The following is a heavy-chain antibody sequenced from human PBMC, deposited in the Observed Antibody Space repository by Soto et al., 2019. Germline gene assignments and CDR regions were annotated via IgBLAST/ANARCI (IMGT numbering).Heavy chain of an antibody. D-gene: IGHD4-17*01. CDR1: GFTFSSYG. CDR3: VKGEYRGYTVTTYYFDY. CDR2: ISYDGSNK. J-gene: IGHJ4*02. V-gene: IGHV3-30*18. Sequence: QVQLVESGGGVVQPGRSLRLSCAASGFTFSSYGMHWVRQAPGKGLEWVAVISYDGSNKYYADSVKGRFTISRDNSKNTLYLQMNSLRAEDTAVYYCVKGEYRGYTVTTYYFDYWGQGTLVTVSS.